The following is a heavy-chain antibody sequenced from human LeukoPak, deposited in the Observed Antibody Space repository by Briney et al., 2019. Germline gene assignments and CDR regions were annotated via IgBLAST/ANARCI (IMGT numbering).Heavy chain of an antibody. V-gene: IGHV3-21*01. CDR2: IGTGKKYI. J-gene: IGHJ4*02. CDR1: GYTFSSYS. Sequence: GGSLRLSCASSGYTFSSYSMTWVRQAPGKGLEGVSYIGTGKKYIYYADSVKGRFTISRDNAKNSLYLQMNSLRDEDTAVYFCAREFFGAMFDYGGQGALVTVHS. CDR3: AREFFGAMFDY. D-gene: IGHD4/OR15-4a*01.